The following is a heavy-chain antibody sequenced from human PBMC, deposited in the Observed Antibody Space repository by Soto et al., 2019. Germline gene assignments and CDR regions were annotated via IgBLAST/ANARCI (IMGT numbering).Heavy chain of an antibody. Sequence: SETLSLTCTVSGGSISSSSYYWGWIRQPPGKGLEWIGSIYYSGSTYYNPSLKSRVTISVDTSKNQFSLKLSSVTAADTAVYYCATIPTPAYCSGGSCYSKTFDYWGQGTLVTVSS. J-gene: IGHJ4*02. CDR3: ATIPTPAYCSGGSCYSKTFDY. V-gene: IGHV4-39*01. CDR2: IYYSGST. D-gene: IGHD2-15*01. CDR1: GGSISSSSYY.